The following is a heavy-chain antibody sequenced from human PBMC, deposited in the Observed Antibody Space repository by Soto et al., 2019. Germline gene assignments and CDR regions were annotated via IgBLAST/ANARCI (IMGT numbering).Heavy chain of an antibody. CDR1: GDSVSSDITS. Sequence: QGQLQQSGPGLVKPSQTLSLTCAISGDSVSSDITSGNWIRQSPSRGLERLGRTYYRSKWFHDYAGSVKSRITINPDTSKNQFTLELNSLTPEDTAVYYCARGNALDVGGHGTVVTVSS. CDR3: ARGNALDV. D-gene: IGHD3-10*01. J-gene: IGHJ3*01. V-gene: IGHV6-1*01. CDR2: TYYRSKWFH.